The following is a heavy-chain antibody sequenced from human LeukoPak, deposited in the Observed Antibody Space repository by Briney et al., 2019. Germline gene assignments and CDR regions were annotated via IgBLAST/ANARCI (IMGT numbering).Heavy chain of an antibody. D-gene: IGHD3-9*01. Sequence: GGSLRLSCAASGFTVSSNYMSWVRQAPGKGLEWVSAIYSGGSTYYADSVKGRFTIPRDNSKNTLYLQMNSLRAEDTAVYYCARDEYDILTGYPGDYWGQGTLVTVSS. J-gene: IGHJ4*02. CDR2: IYSGGST. CDR1: GFTVSSNY. V-gene: IGHV3-66*01. CDR3: ARDEYDILTGYPGDY.